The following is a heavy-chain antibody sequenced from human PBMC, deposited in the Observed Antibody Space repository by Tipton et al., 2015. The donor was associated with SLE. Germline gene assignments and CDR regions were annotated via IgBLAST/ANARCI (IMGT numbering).Heavy chain of an antibody. Sequence: TLSLTCTVSGDSITRSSFYWGCIRQPPGKGLEWIGSIYYSGTAHYENPSLKSRVTISIDTSNNQFSLRLTSVTAADTAVYFCARVGDYYNSGSRVFDHWGQGTLVTVSS. CDR1: GDSITRSSFY. J-gene: IGHJ4*02. V-gene: IGHV4-39*07. D-gene: IGHD3-10*01. CDR3: ARVGDYYNSGSRVFDH. CDR2: IYYSGTAH.